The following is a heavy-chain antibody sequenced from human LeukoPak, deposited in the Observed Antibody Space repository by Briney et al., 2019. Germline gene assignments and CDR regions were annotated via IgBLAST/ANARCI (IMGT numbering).Heavy chain of an antibody. J-gene: IGHJ6*02. Sequence: PSETLSLTCSVSGGSFRSDISHWSWIRQPPGKGLEWIGYVHYSGSANYNPSLESRVTMSLDNSKNLFSLELTSVTAADTAVYYCARNRGWYATDVWGQGAAVTVSS. D-gene: IGHD6-19*01. CDR2: VHYSGSA. CDR3: ARNRGWYATDV. V-gene: IGHV4-61*01. CDR1: GGSFRSDISH.